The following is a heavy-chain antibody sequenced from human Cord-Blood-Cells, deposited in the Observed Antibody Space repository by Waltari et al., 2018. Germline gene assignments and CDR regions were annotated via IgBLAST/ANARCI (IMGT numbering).Heavy chain of an antibody. Sequence: QVQLQESGPGLVKPSETLSLTCTVSGGSISSYYWRWIRQPAGKGLEWIGRIYTRGTTTYHPSLRGRVTMSVDTSKNQFSLKLSSVTAADTAVYYCARDHPGGEAARLFDYWGQGTLVTVSS. CDR3: ARDHPGGEAARLFDY. CDR1: GGSISSYY. CDR2: IYTRGTT. V-gene: IGHV4-4*07. J-gene: IGHJ4*02. D-gene: IGHD6-6*01.